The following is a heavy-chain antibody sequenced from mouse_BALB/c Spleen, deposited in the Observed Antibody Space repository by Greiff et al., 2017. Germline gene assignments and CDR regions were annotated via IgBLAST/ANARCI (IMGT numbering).Heavy chain of an antibody. CDR2: ISYSGST. V-gene: IGHV3-2*02. CDR1: GYSITSDYA. Sequence: DVKLVESGPGLVKPSQSLSLTCTVTGYSITSDYAWNWIRQFPGNKLEWMGYISYSGSTSYNPSLKSRISITRDTSKNQFFLQLNSVTTEDTATYYCARSLYDGYYVTYWGQGTLVTVSA. J-gene: IGHJ3*01. D-gene: IGHD2-3*01. CDR3: ARSLYDGYYVTY.